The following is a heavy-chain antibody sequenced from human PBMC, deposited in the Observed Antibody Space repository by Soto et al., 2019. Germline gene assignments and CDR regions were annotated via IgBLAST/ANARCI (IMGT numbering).Heavy chain of an antibody. CDR2: IIDSGGST. CDR1: GFTFSSCA. J-gene: IGHJ4*02. CDR3: ARDPRQYYFDY. Sequence: SGFTFSSCAMGWVRQAPGKGLEWVSDIIDSGGSTYYADSVKGRFTISRDNAKNSLYLQMNSLRAEDTAVYFCARDPRQYYFDYWGQGTLVTVSS. V-gene: IGHV3-23*01.